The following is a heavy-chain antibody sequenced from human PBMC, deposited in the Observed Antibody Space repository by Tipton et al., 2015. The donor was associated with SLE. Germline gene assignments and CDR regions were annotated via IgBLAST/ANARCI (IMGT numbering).Heavy chain of an antibody. Sequence: LRLSCAVSGYSISSGYYWGWIRQPPGKGLEWIGSIYHSGSTYYNPSLKSRVTMSVDTSKNQFSLKLSSVTAADTAVYYCAGQQLPSVRAFDIWGQGTMVTVSS. D-gene: IGHD6-13*01. CDR2: IYHSGST. CDR1: GYSISSGYY. V-gene: IGHV4-38-2*01. CDR3: AGQQLPSVRAFDI. J-gene: IGHJ3*02.